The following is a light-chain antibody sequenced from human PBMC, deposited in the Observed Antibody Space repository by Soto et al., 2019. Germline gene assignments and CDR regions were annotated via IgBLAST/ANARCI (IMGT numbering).Light chain of an antibody. Sequence: QSALAQPASVSGSPGQSITISCTGTSSDVGTYNYVSWNQQHPGKAPKLMIYEVSNRPSGVSNRFSGSKSGNTASLTISGLQAEDEADYYCSSYKSSSTYVFGTGTKVTVL. CDR2: EVS. V-gene: IGLV2-14*01. CDR3: SSYKSSSTYV. CDR1: SSDVGTYNY. J-gene: IGLJ1*01.